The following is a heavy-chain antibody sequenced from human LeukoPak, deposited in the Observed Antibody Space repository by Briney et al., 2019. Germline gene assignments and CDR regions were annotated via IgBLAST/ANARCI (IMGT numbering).Heavy chain of an antibody. CDR2: ISASGTIT. CDR3: ARGVYDSSGYYAHAFDI. J-gene: IGHJ3*02. CDR1: GFTFSSYE. V-gene: IGHV3-48*03. D-gene: IGHD3-22*01. Sequence: AGGSLRLSCAASGFTFSSYEMNWVRQAPGKGLEWISYISASGTITHYADSVEGRFTISRDNAKNSLYLQMNSLRAEDTAVYYCARGVYDSSGYYAHAFDIWGQGTMVTVSS.